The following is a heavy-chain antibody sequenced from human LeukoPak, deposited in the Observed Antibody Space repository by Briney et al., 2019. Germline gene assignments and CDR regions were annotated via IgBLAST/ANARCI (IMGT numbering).Heavy chain of an antibody. CDR1: GFTFSSYA. D-gene: IGHD3-22*01. Sequence: GGSLTLSCAASGFTFSSYAMIWLRQAPGKGLEWVSGISGSGTSTYYADYVKGRFTISRDNSKNTLNLQMNSLRAEDTAVYYCAKAAYYFDNSGPGPLYFQHWGQGTLVTVSS. CDR2: ISGSGTST. J-gene: IGHJ1*01. CDR3: AKAAYYFDNSGPGPLYFQH. V-gene: IGHV3-23*01.